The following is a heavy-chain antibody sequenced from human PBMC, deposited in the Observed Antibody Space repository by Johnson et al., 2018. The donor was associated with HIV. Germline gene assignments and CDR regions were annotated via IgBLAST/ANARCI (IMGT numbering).Heavy chain of an antibody. CDR1: GFTFSSYD. Sequence: VQLVESGGGLVQPGGSLRLSCAASGFTFSSYDMHWVRQATGKGLEWVSAIGTAGDTYYPGSVKGRFTISRDNSKNTLYLQMNSLRAEDTAVYYCAKDGPSTGWYAFDIWGQGTMVTVSS. CDR3: AKDGPSTGWYAFDI. J-gene: IGHJ3*02. V-gene: IGHV3-13*01. D-gene: IGHD1-1*01. CDR2: IGTAGDT.